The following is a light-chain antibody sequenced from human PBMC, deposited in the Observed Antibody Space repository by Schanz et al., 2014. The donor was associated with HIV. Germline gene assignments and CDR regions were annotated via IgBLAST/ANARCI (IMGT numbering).Light chain of an antibody. CDR1: NNDVGFYDS. J-gene: IGLJ1*01. CDR3: VSYRSSSTYV. CDR2: GVS. V-gene: IGLV2-14*03. Sequence: QSALTQPASVSGSLGQSITISCTGTNNDVGFYDSLAWYQQHPGQAPKLMIYGVSNRPSGVSNRFSGSKSGNTASLTISGLQAEDEADYYCVSYRSSSTYVFGTGTKLTVL.